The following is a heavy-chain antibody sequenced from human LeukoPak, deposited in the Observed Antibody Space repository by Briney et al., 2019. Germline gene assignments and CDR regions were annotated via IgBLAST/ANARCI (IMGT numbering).Heavy chain of an antibody. J-gene: IGHJ6*02. CDR2: IIPILGIA. D-gene: IGHD3-10*01. CDR3: ARYSMARGVIAYYYGMDV. CDR1: GGTFSSYA. Sequence: SVKVSCKASGGTFSSYAISWVRQAPGQGLEWMGRIIPILGIANYAQKFQGRVTITADKSTSTAYMELSSLRSEDTAVYYCARYSMARGVIAYYYGMDVWGQGTTVTVSS. V-gene: IGHV1-69*04.